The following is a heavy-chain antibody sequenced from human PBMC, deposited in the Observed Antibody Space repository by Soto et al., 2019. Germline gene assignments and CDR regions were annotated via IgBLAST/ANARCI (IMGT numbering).Heavy chain of an antibody. CDR2: INAGNGNT. CDR3: ATYCSSTSCSDY. V-gene: IGHV1-3*01. CDR1: GYTFTSYA. J-gene: IGHJ4*02. D-gene: IGHD2-2*01. Sequence: ASVKVSCKASGYTFTSYAMHWVRQAPGQRLEWMGWINAGNGNTKYSQKFQGRVTITRDTSASTAYMELSSLRSEDTAVYYCATYCSSTSCSDYWGQGTLATVYS.